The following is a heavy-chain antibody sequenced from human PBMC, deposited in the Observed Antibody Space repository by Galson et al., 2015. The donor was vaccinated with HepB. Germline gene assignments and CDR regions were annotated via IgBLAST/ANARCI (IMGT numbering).Heavy chain of an antibody. CDR3: ARDSQTGYNYGYIAVGPSGDIDH. D-gene: IGHD5-18*01. CDR2: ISYVGSNR. Sequence: SLRLSCAASGFTFSNYAMHWVRQAPGKGLEWVAVISYVGSNRYYADSVTGRFTISRDNSKNTLYLQMNTLRAEDTALYYCARDSQTGYNYGYIAVGPSGDIDHWGQGTLVTVSS. V-gene: IGHV3-30-3*01. J-gene: IGHJ4*02. CDR1: GFTFSNYA.